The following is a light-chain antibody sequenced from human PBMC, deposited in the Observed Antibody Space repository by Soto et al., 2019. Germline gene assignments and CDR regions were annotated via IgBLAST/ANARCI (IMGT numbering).Light chain of an antibody. CDR1: HSVDIY. V-gene: IGKV3-11*01. CDR2: DAS. Sequence: EVVLTQSPVTLALSPGDGATLSCRTSHSVDIYFAWYQQKPGQAPRLLIYDASNRATGIPARFSGSGSGTDFTLTISSLEPEDFAVYYCQQRKYWPPLTFGGGTKVELK. CDR3: QQRKYWPPLT. J-gene: IGKJ4*01.